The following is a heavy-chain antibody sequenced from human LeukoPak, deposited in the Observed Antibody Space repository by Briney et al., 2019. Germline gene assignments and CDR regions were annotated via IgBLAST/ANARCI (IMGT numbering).Heavy chain of an antibody. J-gene: IGHJ6*02. CDR3: AKGAGIVRFLEWLDAEYYYGMDV. CDR2: ISSSSSYI. D-gene: IGHD3-3*01. CDR1: GFTFSSYS. V-gene: IGHV3-21*04. Sequence: PGGSLRLSCAASGFTFSSYSMTWVRQAPGKGLEWVSSISSSSSYIYYADSVKGRFTISRDNSKNTLYLQMNSLRAEDTAVYYCAKGAGIVRFLEWLDAEYYYGMDVWGQGTTVTVSS.